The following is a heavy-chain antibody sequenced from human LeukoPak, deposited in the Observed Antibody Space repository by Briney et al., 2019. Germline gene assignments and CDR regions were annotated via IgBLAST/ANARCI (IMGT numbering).Heavy chain of an antibody. Sequence: PGGSLRLSCAASRFTFSSYAMHWVRQAPGKGLEWVAVISYDGNNKYYADSVKARFTISRDNSKNTLYLQMNSLRTEDTAVYYCARAPRTAANFDYWGQGTLVTVSS. D-gene: IGHD6-13*01. CDR2: ISYDGNNK. CDR1: RFTFSSYA. V-gene: IGHV3-30-3*01. CDR3: ARAPRTAANFDY. J-gene: IGHJ4*02.